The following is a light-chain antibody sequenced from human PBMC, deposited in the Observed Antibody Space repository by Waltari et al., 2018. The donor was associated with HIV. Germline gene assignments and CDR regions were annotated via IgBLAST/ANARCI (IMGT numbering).Light chain of an antibody. Sequence: IVLVQSPATLSLSPGERATLFCRASQGISDYLAWYKQKAGQPPRLLIFDTSNRATGVPARFSGSGSGTDFTLTISSLEPGDSAVYYCQQRQNQYTFGQGTTLEIK. CDR2: DTS. CDR1: QGISDY. V-gene: IGKV3D-11*01. CDR3: QQRQNQYT. J-gene: IGKJ2*01.